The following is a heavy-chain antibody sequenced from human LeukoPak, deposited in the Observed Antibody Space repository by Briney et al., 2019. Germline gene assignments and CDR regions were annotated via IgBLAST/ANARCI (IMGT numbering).Heavy chain of an antibody. CDR1: GGSFSGYY. D-gene: IGHD4-17*01. J-gene: IGHJ4*02. V-gene: IGHV4-34*01. CDR3: MVTTIGGVGY. CDR2: INHSGST. Sequence: SETLSLTCAVYGGSFSGYYWSWTRQPPGKGLEWIGEINHSGSTNYNPSLKSRVTISVDTSKNQFSLKLSSVTAADTAVYYCMVTTIGGVGYWGQGTLVTVSS.